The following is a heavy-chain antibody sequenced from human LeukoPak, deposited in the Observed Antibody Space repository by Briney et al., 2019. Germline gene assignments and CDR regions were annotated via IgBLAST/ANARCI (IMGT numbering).Heavy chain of an antibody. CDR1: GFTFSNYW. CDR3: VSFYETY. J-gene: IGHJ4*02. Sequence: GGSLRLSCAASGFTFSNYWMNWVRHAPGKGLVWVSHINSDGSWTSYADSVKGRFTISKDNAKNTVYLQMNNLRAEDTAVYYCVSFYETYWGRGTLVTVSS. CDR2: INSDGSWT. V-gene: IGHV3-74*01. D-gene: IGHD2-2*01.